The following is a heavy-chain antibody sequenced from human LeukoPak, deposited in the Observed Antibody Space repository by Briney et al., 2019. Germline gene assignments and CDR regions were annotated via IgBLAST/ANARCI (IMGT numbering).Heavy chain of an antibody. CDR1: GGSISSYY. J-gene: IGHJ4*02. V-gene: IGHV4-59*08. D-gene: IGHD3-22*01. Sequence: SETLSLTCTVSGGSISSYYWSWIRQPPGKGLEWIGYIYYSGSTNYNPSLKSRVTISVDTSKNELSLQLNSVTAADTAVYFCARGVGYDDTLGSYYGFFDYWGQGTLVAVSS. CDR2: IYYSGST. CDR3: ARGVGYDDTLGSYYGFFDY.